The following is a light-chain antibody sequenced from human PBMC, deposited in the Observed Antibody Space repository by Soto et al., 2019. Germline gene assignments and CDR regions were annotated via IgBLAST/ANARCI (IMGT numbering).Light chain of an antibody. CDR2: DVS. V-gene: IGLV2-14*01. Sequence: QSALTQPASVSGSPGQSITISCTGTSSDVGGYNYVSWYQQHPGKAPKLMIYDVSNRPSGVSNRFSGSKSGNTASLTISGLQVEDEADYYCSSYTSSSIVVFGGGTKVTVL. J-gene: IGLJ2*01. CDR3: SSYTSSSIVV. CDR1: SSDVGGYNY.